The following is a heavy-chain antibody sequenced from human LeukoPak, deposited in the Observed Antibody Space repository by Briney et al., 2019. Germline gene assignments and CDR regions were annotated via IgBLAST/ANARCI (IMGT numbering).Heavy chain of an antibody. CDR3: ARLGTFRYSSMNSQDFDY. D-gene: IGHD6-13*01. V-gene: IGHV1-18*01. Sequence: ASVKVSCKASGYTFTSYGISWVRQAPGQGLEWMGWISAYNGNTNYAQKLQGRVTMTTDTSTSTAYMELRSLRSDDTAVYYCARLGTFRYSSMNSQDFDYWGQGTLVTVSS. J-gene: IGHJ4*02. CDR2: ISAYNGNT. CDR1: GYTFTSYG.